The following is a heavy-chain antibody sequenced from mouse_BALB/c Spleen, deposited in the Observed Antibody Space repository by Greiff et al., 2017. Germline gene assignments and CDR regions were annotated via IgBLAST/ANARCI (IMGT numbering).Heavy chain of an antibody. Sequence: EVHLVESGGGLVQPGGSLKLSCAASGFTFSSYTMSWVRQTPEKRLEWVAYISNGGGSTYYPDTVKGRFTISRDNAKNTLYLQMSSLKSEDTAMYYCARHDGYYGYFEVWGAGTTVTVSS. CDR1: GFTFSSYT. V-gene: IGHV5-12-2*01. CDR2: ISNGGGST. CDR3: ARHDGYYGYFEV. J-gene: IGHJ1*01. D-gene: IGHD2-3*01.